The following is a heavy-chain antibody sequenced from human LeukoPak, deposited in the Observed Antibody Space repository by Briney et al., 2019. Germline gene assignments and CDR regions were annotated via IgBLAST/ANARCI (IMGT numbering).Heavy chain of an antibody. CDR2: ISEDESDK. CDR1: GSTFRKYG. CDR3: AKDRRYYDSTGYYWYFDY. D-gene: IGHD3-22*01. Sequence: GGSLRLSCAASGSTFRKYGIHWVRQAPGKGLEWVAVISEDESDKQYADSVKGRFTIPGDNSKNTVYLQMNSLRAEDTAVYYCAKDRRYYDSTGYYWYFDYWGQGTLVTVSS. J-gene: IGHJ4*02. V-gene: IGHV3-30*18.